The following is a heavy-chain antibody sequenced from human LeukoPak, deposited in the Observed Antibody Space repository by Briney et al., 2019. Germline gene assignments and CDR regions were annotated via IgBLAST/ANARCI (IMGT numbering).Heavy chain of an antibody. J-gene: IGHJ4*02. CDR3: ARGGGRYCSSTSCYSFPVDY. Sequence: SETLSLTCTVSGGSISSYYWSWIRQPPGKGLEWIGYIYYSGSTNYNPSLKSRVIISVDTSKNQFSLKLSSVTAADTAVYYCARGGGRYCSSTSCYSFPVDYWGQGTLVTVSS. D-gene: IGHD2-2*01. CDR2: IYYSGST. V-gene: IGHV4-59*01. CDR1: GGSISSYY.